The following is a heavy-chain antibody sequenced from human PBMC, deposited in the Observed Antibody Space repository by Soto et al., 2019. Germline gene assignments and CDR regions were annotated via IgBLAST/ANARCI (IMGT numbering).Heavy chain of an antibody. D-gene: IGHD2-21*01. Sequence: EVQLVESGGGLVDPGGSLRLSCAASGITFTYAWMTWVRQAPGRGLEWVGRVKSEAGGGTIDYAAPVKGRFTISRDDSRSMLYLQMNSLKSEDTAVYYCAHIGALPPNDVFSTRGQGTVVTVSS. CDR3: AHIGALPPNDVFST. CDR2: VKSEAGGGTI. CDR1: GITFTYAW. J-gene: IGHJ3*01. V-gene: IGHV3-15*01.